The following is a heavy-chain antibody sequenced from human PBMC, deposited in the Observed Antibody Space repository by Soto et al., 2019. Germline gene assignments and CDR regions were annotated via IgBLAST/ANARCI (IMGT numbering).Heavy chain of an antibody. D-gene: IGHD7-27*01. CDR3: AYRHYAGWLTGSYYDY. J-gene: IGHJ4*02. V-gene: IGHV2-5*02. CDR1: GFSLSTSGAG. Sequence: QITLKESGPTLVKPTQTLTLTCTFSGFSLSTSGAGVGWIRQPPPKALEWLAVVYWDDDKRYSPSLKSRLTISKDTSKYQVVLKITNNDPVDTATYYCAYRHYAGWLTGSYYDYWGPGTLVTVSS. CDR2: VYWDDDK.